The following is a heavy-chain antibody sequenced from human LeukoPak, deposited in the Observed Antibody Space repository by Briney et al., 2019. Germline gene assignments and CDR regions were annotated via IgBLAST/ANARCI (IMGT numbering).Heavy chain of an antibody. Sequence: SETLSLTCTVSGGSISSYYWSWIRQPAGKGLEWIGRIYTSGSTNYNPSLKSRVTMSVDTSKNQFSLKLSSVTAADTAVYYCARRTVTTGYYYMDVWGKGTTVTVSS. V-gene: IGHV4-4*07. D-gene: IGHD4-11*01. CDR3: ARRTVTTGYYYMDV. CDR2: IYTSGST. J-gene: IGHJ6*03. CDR1: GGSISSYY.